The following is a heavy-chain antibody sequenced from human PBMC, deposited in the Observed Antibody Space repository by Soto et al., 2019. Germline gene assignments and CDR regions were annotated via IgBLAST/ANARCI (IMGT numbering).Heavy chain of an antibody. V-gene: IGHV1-3*05. CDR3: ARDLRGSGWYDY. CDR1: GYTFTNYA. D-gene: IGHD6-19*01. CDR2: INSVNGDT. J-gene: IGHJ4*02. Sequence: QVQLVQSGAEEKKPGASVKVSCKASGYTFTNYAMHWVRQAPGQSLEWMGWINSVNGDTIYSQKLQGRVTITRDTSASTSYMELNSLRSEDTAVYYCARDLRGSGWYDYWGQGTLVTVSS.